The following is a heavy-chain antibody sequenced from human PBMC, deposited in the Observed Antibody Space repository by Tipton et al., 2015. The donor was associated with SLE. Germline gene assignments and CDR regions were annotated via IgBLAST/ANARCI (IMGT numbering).Heavy chain of an antibody. J-gene: IGHJ3*02. D-gene: IGHD2/OR15-2a*01. CDR1: GFTFSTYA. Sequence: SLRLSCAASGFTFSTYAMSWVRHAPGKGLEWVSTISDYGGTIHYADSVKGRFTISTDTSKSALYLQMTSLRVEVTAVYYCAKDAAWDSVIVPHALVLFDIRGQGTMLPLSS. CDR2: ISDYGGTI. CDR3: AKDAAWDSVIVPHALVLFDI. V-gene: IGHV3-23*01.